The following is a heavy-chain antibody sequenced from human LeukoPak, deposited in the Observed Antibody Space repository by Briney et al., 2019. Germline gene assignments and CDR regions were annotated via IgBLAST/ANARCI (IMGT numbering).Heavy chain of an antibody. CDR1: GGTFSSYA. J-gene: IGHJ6*02. CDR2: IIPIFGTA. CDR3: ARAEWTAVAGTGYDYYGMDV. Sequence: ASVKVSCKASGGTFSSYAISWVRQAPGQGLEWMGGIIPIFGTANYAQKFQGRVTITADESTSTAYMELSSLRSEDTAVYYCARAEWTAVAGTGYDYYGMDVWGQGTTVTVSS. D-gene: IGHD6-19*01. V-gene: IGHV1-69*13.